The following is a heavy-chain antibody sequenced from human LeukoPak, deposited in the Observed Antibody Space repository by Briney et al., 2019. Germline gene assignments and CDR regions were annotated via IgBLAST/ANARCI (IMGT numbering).Heavy chain of an antibody. D-gene: IGHD3-10*01. J-gene: IGHJ4*02. Sequence: GGSLRLSCVVSGLTFSSYSMSWVRQAPGKGLEWVSGISASGGDTWYPDSVKGRFTIYRDTSKNTLYLQMNSLRAEDTAVYYCAKDRRAYGSGSYLDYWGQGTLVTVSS. CDR1: GLTFSSYS. CDR2: ISASGGDT. V-gene: IGHV3-23*01. CDR3: AKDRRAYGSGSYLDY.